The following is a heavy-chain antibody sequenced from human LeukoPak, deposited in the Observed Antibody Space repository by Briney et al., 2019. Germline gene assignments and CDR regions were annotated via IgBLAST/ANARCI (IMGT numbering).Heavy chain of an antibody. CDR2: IVGSGDGT. D-gene: IGHD4-17*01. CDR1: GLTFSNYA. V-gene: IGHV3-23*01. J-gene: IGHJ3*01. CDR3: AKDPNGDYVGAFDD. Sequence: GGSLRLSCAASGLTFSNYAMTWVRQPPGKGLEWVSSIVGSGDGTNYADSVKGRFTISRDNSKNTLYLQMNSLRVEDAAVYYCAKDPNGDYVGAFDDWGQGTMVTLSS.